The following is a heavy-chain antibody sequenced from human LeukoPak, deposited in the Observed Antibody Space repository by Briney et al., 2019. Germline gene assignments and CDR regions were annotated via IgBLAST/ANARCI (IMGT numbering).Heavy chain of an antibody. CDR2: ISYDGSNK. Sequence: PGGSLRLSCAASGFTFSSYAMHWVRQAPGKGLEWVAVISYDGSNKYYADSVKGRFTISRDNSKNTLYLQMNSLRAEDAAVYYCARDGDSSGYYAAFDIWGQGTMVTVSS. J-gene: IGHJ3*02. D-gene: IGHD3-22*01. CDR1: GFTFSSYA. V-gene: IGHV3-30-3*01. CDR3: ARDGDSSGYYAAFDI.